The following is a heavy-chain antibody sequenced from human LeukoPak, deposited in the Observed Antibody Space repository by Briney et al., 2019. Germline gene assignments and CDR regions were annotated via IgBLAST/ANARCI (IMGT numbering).Heavy chain of an antibody. V-gene: IGHV3-74*01. Sequence: GGSLRLSCAASGFTFSNAWMSWVRQAPGKGLVWVSRINSDGSSTSYADSVKGRFTISRDNAKNSLYLQMNSLRAEDTALYYCAKDIYGSGSLGWGQGTLVTVSS. D-gene: IGHD3-10*01. CDR3: AKDIYGSGSLG. J-gene: IGHJ4*02. CDR2: INSDGSST. CDR1: GFTFSNAW.